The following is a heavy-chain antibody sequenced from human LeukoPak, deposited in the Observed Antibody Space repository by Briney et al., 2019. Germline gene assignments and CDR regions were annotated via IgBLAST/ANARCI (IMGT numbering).Heavy chain of an antibody. CDR1: GFTFSSYS. CDR2: ISSSSSTI. V-gene: IGHV3-48*01. Sequence: GGSLRLSCAASGFTFSSYSMNWVRQAPGKGLEWVSYISSSSSTIYYADSVKGRFTISRDNSKNTLYLQMNSLRADDTAVYYCVRDRSYYDSGSHQGFDDWGQGTLVTVSS. CDR3: VRDRSYYDSGSHQGFDD. D-gene: IGHD3-10*01. J-gene: IGHJ4*02.